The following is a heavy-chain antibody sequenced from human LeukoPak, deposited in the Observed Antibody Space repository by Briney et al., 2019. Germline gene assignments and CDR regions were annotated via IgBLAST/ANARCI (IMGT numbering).Heavy chain of an antibody. V-gene: IGHV5-51*01. J-gene: IGHJ3*02. CDR2: IYPGDSDT. D-gene: IGHD2-2*01. CDR3: ARWSGYFCSSTSCLDTDAFDI. CDR1: GYSFTSYW. Sequence: GEPLKISCKGSGYSFTSYWIGWVRQMPGKGLEWMGIIYPGDSDTRYSPSFQGQVTISADKSISTAYLQWSSLKASDTAVYYCARWSGYFCSSTSCLDTDAFDIWGQGTMVTVSS.